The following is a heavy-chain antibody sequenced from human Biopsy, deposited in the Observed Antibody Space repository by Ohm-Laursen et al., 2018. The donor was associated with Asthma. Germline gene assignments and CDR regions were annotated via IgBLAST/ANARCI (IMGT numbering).Heavy chain of an antibody. CDR3: ARWGSFGFDY. Sequence: SDTLSLTCTVSGGSLSSGPYYWSWVRQHPGKGLEWIGYINYSGSTFYSPSLESRVTVSVDTSKNQFSLNLSSVTAADTAVYYCARWGSFGFDYWGQGTLVTVSS. D-gene: IGHD7-27*01. CDR1: GGSLSSGPYY. J-gene: IGHJ4*02. CDR2: INYSGST. V-gene: IGHV4-31*03.